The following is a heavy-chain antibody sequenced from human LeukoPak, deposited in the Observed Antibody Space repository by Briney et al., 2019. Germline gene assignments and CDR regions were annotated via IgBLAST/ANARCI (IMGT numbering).Heavy chain of an antibody. J-gene: IGHJ6*02. V-gene: IGHV4-59*01. CDR1: GGSISSYY. Sequence: PSETLSLTCTVSGGSISSYYWTWIRQPPGKGLEWIGNIYHSGRTNYHPSLKSRLTISIDTSKNQFSLKLTSVTAADTAVYYCARCTLATEDRGSVMDVWGQGTTVTVSS. CDR3: ARCTLATEDRGSVMDV. CDR2: IYHSGRT. D-gene: IGHD3-10*01.